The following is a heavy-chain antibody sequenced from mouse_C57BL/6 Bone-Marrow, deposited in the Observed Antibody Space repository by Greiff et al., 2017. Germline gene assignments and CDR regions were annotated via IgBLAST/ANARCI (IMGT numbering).Heavy chain of an antibody. CDR3: ARDGYVFDY. D-gene: IGHD2-2*01. CDR1: GYTFTDYY. V-gene: IGHV1-26*01. J-gene: IGHJ2*01. Sequence: EVQLQQSGPELVKPGASVKISCKASGYTFTDYYMNWVKQSHGKSLEWIGDINPNNGGTSYNQKFKGKATLTVDKSSSTAYMELRSLTSEDSAVYYCARDGYVFDYWGQGTTLTVSS. CDR2: INPNNGGT.